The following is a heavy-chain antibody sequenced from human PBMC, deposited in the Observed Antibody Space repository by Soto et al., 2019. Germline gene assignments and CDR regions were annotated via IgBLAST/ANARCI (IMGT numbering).Heavy chain of an antibody. Sequence: QVQLVQSGAEVKKPGASVKVSCMASGYTFTTYGISWVRQAPGQGLEGMGWMNTYNGKTDYAQKFQGRVTMTTDPSTSTAYMELRSLSSDDTAVYYCVRDRLTVTGTKCFDYWGQGTLVTVSS. D-gene: IGHD4-17*01. CDR1: GYTFTTYG. J-gene: IGHJ4*02. CDR2: MNTYNGKT. V-gene: IGHV1-18*01. CDR3: VRDRLTVTGTKCFDY.